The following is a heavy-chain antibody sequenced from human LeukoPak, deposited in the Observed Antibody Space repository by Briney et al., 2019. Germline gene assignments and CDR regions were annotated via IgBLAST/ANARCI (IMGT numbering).Heavy chain of an antibody. D-gene: IGHD4/OR15-4a*01. Sequence: GGSLRLSCAASGFTFSSYSMNWVRQAPGKGLEWVSSISSSSSYIYYADSVKGRFTISRDNAKNTLYLQMNSLRAEDTAVYFCARQGANAAFDYWGQGTLVTVSS. CDR2: ISSSSSYI. CDR3: ARQGANAAFDY. V-gene: IGHV3-21*01. CDR1: GFTFSSYS. J-gene: IGHJ4*01.